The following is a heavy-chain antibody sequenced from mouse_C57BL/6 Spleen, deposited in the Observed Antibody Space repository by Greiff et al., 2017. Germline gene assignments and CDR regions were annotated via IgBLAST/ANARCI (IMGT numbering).Heavy chain of an antibody. CDR2: ISYDGSN. CDR1: GYSITSGYY. J-gene: IGHJ4*01. Sequence: EVQLQESGPGLVKPSQSLSLTCSVTGYSITSGYYWNWIRQFPGNKLEWMGYISYDGSNNYNPSLKNRISITRDTSKNQFFLKLNSVTTEDTATYYGATSFYYSNYVREMDYWGQGTSVTVSS. V-gene: IGHV3-6*01. CDR3: ATSFYYSNYVREMDY. D-gene: IGHD2-5*01.